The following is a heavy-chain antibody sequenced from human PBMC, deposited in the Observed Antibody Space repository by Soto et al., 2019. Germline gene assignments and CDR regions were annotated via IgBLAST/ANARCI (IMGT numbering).Heavy chain of an antibody. CDR3: ARIRGGYSYVPLFDY. V-gene: IGHV2-70*01. D-gene: IGHD5-18*01. J-gene: IGHJ4*02. CDR2: IDWDDDK. CDR1: GFSLSTSGMF. Sequence: GSGPTLVNPTQTLTLTCTFSGFSLSTSGMFVSWIRQPPGKALEWLALIDWDDDKYYSTSLKTRRTIANDTSKNQVVLTMTNMDPVDPAPSYRARIRGGYSYVPLFDYWGPGTLVTVSS.